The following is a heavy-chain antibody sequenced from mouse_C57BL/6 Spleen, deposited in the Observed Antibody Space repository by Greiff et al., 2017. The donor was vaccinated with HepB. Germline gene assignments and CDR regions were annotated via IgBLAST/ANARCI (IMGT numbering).Heavy chain of an antibody. J-gene: IGHJ4*01. Sequence: EVKLMESGGDLVKPGGSLKLSCAASGFTFSSYGMSWVRQTPDKRLEWVATISSGGSYTYYPDSVKGRFTISRDNAKNTLYLQMSSLKSEDTAMYYCARQGDYGRSYRAMDYWGQGTSVTVSS. D-gene: IGHD1-1*01. CDR1: GFTFSSYG. V-gene: IGHV5-6*01. CDR3: ARQGDYGRSYRAMDY. CDR2: ISSGGSYT.